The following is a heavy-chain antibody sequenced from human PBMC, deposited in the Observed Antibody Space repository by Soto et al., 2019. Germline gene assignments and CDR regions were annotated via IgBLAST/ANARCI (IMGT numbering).Heavy chain of an antibody. J-gene: IGHJ4*02. CDR1: GFTFSSYA. Sequence: EVQLLESGGGLVQPGGSLRLSCAASGFTFSSYAMSWVRQAPGKGLEWVSAISGSGGSTYYADSVNGRFTISRDNSQNTLYLQMNSLRAEDTAVYYCTKGRDGYSRGWYEEVRVYYFDYLGQGTLVPGSS. V-gene: IGHV3-23*01. CDR3: TKGRDGYSRGWYEEVRVYYFDY. D-gene: IGHD6-19*01. CDR2: ISGSGGST.